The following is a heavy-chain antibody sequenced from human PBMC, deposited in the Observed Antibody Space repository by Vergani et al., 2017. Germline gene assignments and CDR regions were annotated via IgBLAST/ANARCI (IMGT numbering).Heavy chain of an antibody. V-gene: IGHV4-34*01. CDR2: INHSGST. CDR3: ASSYRAGRGYSYGYSDYYYYYMDV. D-gene: IGHD5-18*01. Sequence: QVQLQQWGAGLLKPSETLSLTCAVYGGSFSGYYWSWIRQPPGXGLEWIGEINHSGSTNYNPSLKSRVTISVDTSKNQFSLKLSSVTAADTAVYYCASSYRAGRGYSYGYSDYYYYYMDVWGKGTTVTVSS. CDR1: GGSFSGYY. J-gene: IGHJ6*03.